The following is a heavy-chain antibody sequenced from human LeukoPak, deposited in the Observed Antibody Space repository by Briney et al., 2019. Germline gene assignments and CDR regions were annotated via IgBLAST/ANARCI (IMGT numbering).Heavy chain of an antibody. CDR3: AKDRAMYGSGSYYSSLDY. CDR1: GFTFSTYG. J-gene: IGHJ4*02. CDR2: ISYDGSNK. Sequence: GGSLRLSCAASGFTFSTYGMHWVRQAPGKGLEWVAVISYDGSNKYFLDSVKGRFTISRDNSKNTLNLQMNSLRAEDTAVYYCAKDRAMYGSGSYYSSLDYWGQGTLVTVSS. D-gene: IGHD3-10*01. V-gene: IGHV3-30*18.